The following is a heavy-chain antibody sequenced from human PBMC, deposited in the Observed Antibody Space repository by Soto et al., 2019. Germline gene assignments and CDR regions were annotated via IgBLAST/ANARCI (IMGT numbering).Heavy chain of an antibody. CDR3: AKDRGSRYCSGGSCYSYYYYGMDV. Sequence: GGSLRLSCAASGFTFSSYGMHWVRQAPGKGLEWVAVISYDGSNKYYADSVKGRFTISRDNSKNTLYLQMNSLRAEDTAVYYCAKDRGSRYCSGGSCYSYYYYGMDVWGQGTTVTVSS. CDR1: GFTFSSYG. V-gene: IGHV3-30*18. CDR2: ISYDGSNK. J-gene: IGHJ6*02. D-gene: IGHD2-15*01.